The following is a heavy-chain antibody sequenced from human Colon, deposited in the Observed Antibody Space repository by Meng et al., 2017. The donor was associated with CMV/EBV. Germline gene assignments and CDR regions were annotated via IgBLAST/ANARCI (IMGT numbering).Heavy chain of an antibody. D-gene: IGHD4-17*01. J-gene: IGHJ4*02. CDR2: VSPDGSKT. Sequence: GESLKISCVASGFTFSSYAMHWVRQSPGKGLEWVAVVSPDGSKTYYTDSVKGRFTISRDNSKSTLYLQMDTLRADDTGVYYCARLGGVYGDYEAYWGQGTLVTVSS. V-gene: IGHV3-30-3*01. CDR3: ARLGGVYGDYEAY. CDR1: GFTFSSYA.